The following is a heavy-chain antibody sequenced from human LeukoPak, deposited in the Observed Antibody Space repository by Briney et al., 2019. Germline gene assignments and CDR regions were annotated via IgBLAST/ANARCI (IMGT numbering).Heavy chain of an antibody. V-gene: IGHV3-48*03. Sequence: GGSLRLSCAASGFTFSSYEMNWVRQAPGKGLEWVSYISSSGSTIYYADSVKGRFTISRDNAKNSLYLQMNSLRAEDTAVYYCARDGPLNYDSSGYYPNDAFDVWGQGTMVTVSS. D-gene: IGHD3-22*01. J-gene: IGHJ3*01. CDR2: ISSSGSTI. CDR3: ARDGPLNYDSSGYYPNDAFDV. CDR1: GFTFSSYE.